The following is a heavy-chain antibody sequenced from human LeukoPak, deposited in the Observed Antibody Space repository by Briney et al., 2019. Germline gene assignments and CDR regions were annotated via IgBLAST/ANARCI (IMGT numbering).Heavy chain of an antibody. CDR3: AARTSQSGDTAMVEFDY. D-gene: IGHD5-18*01. V-gene: IGHV1-58*02. J-gene: IGHJ4*02. CDR1: GFTFTSSA. CDR2: IVVGSGNT. Sequence: SVKVSCKASGFTFTSSAMQWVRQARGQRLEWIGWIVVGSGNTNYAQKFQERVTITRDMSTSTAYMELSSLRSEDTAVYYCAARTSQSGDTAMVEFDYWGQGTLVTVSS.